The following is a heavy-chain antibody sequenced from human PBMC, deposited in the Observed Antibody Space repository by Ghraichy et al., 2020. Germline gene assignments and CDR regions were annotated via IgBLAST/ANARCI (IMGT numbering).Heavy chain of an antibody. CDR3: ARHRNPYCTSANCHDDAFDL. J-gene: IGHJ3*01. D-gene: IGHD2-2*01. V-gene: IGHV4-59*08. Sequence: SETLSLTCTVSGGSISGFSWGWIRQPPGEGLEWIAYIYYSGSTKYKSSLKSRVTISLDTSKNQFSLRLTSVTAADTAVYYCARHRNPYCTSANCHDDAFDLWGHGTMVTVSS. CDR1: GGSISGFS. CDR2: IYYSGST.